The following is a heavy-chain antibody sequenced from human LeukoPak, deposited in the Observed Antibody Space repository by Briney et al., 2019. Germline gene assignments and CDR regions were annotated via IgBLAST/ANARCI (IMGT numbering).Heavy chain of an antibody. V-gene: IGHV3-53*04. D-gene: IGHD3-22*01. Sequence: PGGSLRLSCAASGFTVSSNYMSWVRQAPGKGLEWVSVIYSGGSTYYADSVKGRFTISRHNSKNTLYLQMNSLRAEDTAVYYCARGSNLLSSGDAFDIWGQGTMVTVSS. CDR3: ARGSNLLSSGDAFDI. J-gene: IGHJ3*02. CDR2: IYSGGST. CDR1: GFTVSSNY.